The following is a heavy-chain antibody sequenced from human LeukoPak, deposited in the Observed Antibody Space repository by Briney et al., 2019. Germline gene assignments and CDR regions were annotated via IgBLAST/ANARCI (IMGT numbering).Heavy chain of an antibody. CDR3: AKDGEYCTSTSCYPDYFDY. D-gene: IGHD2-2*01. V-gene: IGHV3-30*18. CDR2: ISYDGSNK. CDR1: GFAFSSYG. Sequence: PGGSLRLSCAASGFAFSSYGMHWVRQAPGKGLEWVAIISYDGSNKYYADSVQGRFTISRDNSKNTLYLQMNSLRAEDTALYYCAKDGEYCTSTSCYPDYFDYWGQGTLVTVSS. J-gene: IGHJ4*02.